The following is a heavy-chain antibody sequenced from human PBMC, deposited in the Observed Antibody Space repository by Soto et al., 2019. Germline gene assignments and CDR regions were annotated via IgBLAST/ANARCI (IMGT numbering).Heavy chain of an antibody. D-gene: IGHD6-19*01. J-gene: IGHJ4*02. Sequence: LRLSCAASGFTFSSYAMSWVRQAPGKGLEWVAVISYDGSNKYYADSVKGRFTISRDNSKNTLYLQMNSLRAEDTAVYYCAKEWDSSGRNHFDYWGQGTLVTVSS. V-gene: IGHV3-30*18. CDR2: ISYDGSNK. CDR3: AKEWDSSGRNHFDY. CDR1: GFTFSSYA.